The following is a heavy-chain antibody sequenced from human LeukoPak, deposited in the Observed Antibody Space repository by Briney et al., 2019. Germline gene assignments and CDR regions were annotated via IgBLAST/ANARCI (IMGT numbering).Heavy chain of an antibody. V-gene: IGHV1-18*01. D-gene: IGHD1-26*01. CDR2: SSPNNGNR. CDR3: ARLGTLLDAFDI. CDR1: GYTFTTYG. J-gene: IGHJ3*02. Sequence: ASVKVSCKTSGYTFTTYGISWVRQAPGQGLEWMGWSSPNNGNRNYAQKFQGRVTMTTDTSTATAYMELRSLRSDDTAVYYCARLGTLLDAFDIWGQGTMVTVSS.